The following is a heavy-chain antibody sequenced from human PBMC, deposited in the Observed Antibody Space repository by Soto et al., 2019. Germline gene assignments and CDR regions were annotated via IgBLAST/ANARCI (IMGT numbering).Heavy chain of an antibody. V-gene: IGHV4-59*08. Sequence: PSETLSLTCTVSGGSISGYYWSWVRQPPGKGLEWIGHIYYSGSANYNPSLKSRVTISADTSKNHFSLKLSSVTAADAGVYYCTRFGAMVRKGYFDLWGRGTLVTVSS. D-gene: IGHD5-18*01. CDR2: IYYSGSA. J-gene: IGHJ2*01. CDR1: GGSISGYY. CDR3: TRFGAMVRKGYFDL.